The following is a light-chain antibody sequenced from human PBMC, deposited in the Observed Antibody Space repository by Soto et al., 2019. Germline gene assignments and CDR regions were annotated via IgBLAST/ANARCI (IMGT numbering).Light chain of an antibody. CDR1: QGIATC. V-gene: IGKV1-12*01. Sequence: DIQMTQSPSSVSASVGTRAPITCRAGQGIATCLAWFQQKPGEAPRLLIYAASSLHSGVPSRFSGSGSGTDFTLTITSLQPEDFATYYCQQGDSFPLTFGGGTKVEIK. J-gene: IGKJ4*01. CDR3: QQGDSFPLT. CDR2: AAS.